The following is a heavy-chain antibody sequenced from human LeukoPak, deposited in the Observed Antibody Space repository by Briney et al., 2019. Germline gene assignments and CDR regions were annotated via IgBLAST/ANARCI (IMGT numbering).Heavy chain of an antibody. Sequence: SESLSFTGTGSGLSVSSYYWSWLPQPPGKGRKGIGYIYYCGSTKYNPSLKRRLTISVATSKNQFSLKLSSVTAADTAVYYCASSNYGPHYFDYWGQGTLVTVSS. CDR1: GLSVSSYY. CDR2: IYYCGST. D-gene: IGHD4-17*01. CDR3: ASSNYGPHYFDY. J-gene: IGHJ4*02. V-gene: IGHV4-59*08.